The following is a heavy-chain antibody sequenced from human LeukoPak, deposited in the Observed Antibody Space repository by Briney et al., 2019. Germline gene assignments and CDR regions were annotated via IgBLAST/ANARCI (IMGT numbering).Heavy chain of an antibody. D-gene: IGHD3-9*01. V-gene: IGHV3-48*02. CDR2: ISGRSSTI. Sequence: GGSLRLSCAASGFTFSYYSMNWVRQAPGKGLEWVSYISGRSSTIYYADSVKGRFTISRDNAKNSLYLQMYSLRDEDTAVYYCAREGTYYDILTQPKYFDYWGQGTLVTVSS. CDR1: GFTFSYYS. J-gene: IGHJ4*02. CDR3: AREGTYYDILTQPKYFDY.